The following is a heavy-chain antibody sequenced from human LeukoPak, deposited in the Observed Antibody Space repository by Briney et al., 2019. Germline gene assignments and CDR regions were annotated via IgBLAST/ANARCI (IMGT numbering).Heavy chain of an antibody. V-gene: IGHV4-39*07. CDR1: GGSISSSSYY. CDR3: ARDPTYYYGSGSYRQSYL. CDR2: IYYSGST. Sequence: SETLSLTCTVSGGSISSSSYYWGWIRQPPGKGLEWIGSIYYSGSTYYNPSLKSRVTISVDTSKNQFSLKLSSVTAADTAVYYCARDPTYYYGSGSYRQSYLWGQGTLVTVSS. J-gene: IGHJ5*02. D-gene: IGHD3-10*01.